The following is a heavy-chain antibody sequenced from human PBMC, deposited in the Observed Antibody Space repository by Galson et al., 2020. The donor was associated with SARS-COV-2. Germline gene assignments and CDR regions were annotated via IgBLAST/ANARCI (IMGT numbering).Heavy chain of an antibody. J-gene: IGHJ4*02. Sequence: SETLSLTCTVPGVSISSYYWSWIRQPPVKALEWIGYIYYSGRTNYNPYLKSRVTISVDPSQNQFSLKLSSVPAPATAVYSCARESYDSSGYYLAYFDYWGQGTLVTVSS. CDR2: IYYSGRT. D-gene: IGHD3-22*01. V-gene: IGHV4-59*01. CDR3: ARESYDSSGYYLAYFDY. CDR1: GVSISSYY.